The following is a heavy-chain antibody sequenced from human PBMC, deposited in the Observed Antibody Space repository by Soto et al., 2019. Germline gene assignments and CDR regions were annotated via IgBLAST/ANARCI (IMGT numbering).Heavy chain of an antibody. D-gene: IGHD3-3*01. V-gene: IGHV3-23*01. Sequence: GGSLRLSCAASGFTFNTYAMSWVRQAPGKGLEWVSGISVSGGTTYYADSVKGRFTISRDNSKNTLYLQMNSLRAEDTAVYYCAKVPYDFWSGYPNWFDPWGQGTLVTVSS. CDR2: ISVSGGTT. CDR3: AKVPYDFWSGYPNWFDP. J-gene: IGHJ5*02. CDR1: GFTFNTYA.